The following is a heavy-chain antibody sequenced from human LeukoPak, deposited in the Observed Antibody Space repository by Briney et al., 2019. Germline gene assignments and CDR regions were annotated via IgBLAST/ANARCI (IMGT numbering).Heavy chain of an antibody. D-gene: IGHD1-20*01. CDR1: GFTFSTYG. J-gene: IGHJ4*02. CDR3: VTDLHGINWYVD. Sequence: GGSLRLSCAASGFTFSTYGMHWVGPAPGRGLEWVSSISSSSSYIYYADSVKGRFTISRDNSKNTLFLQMNSLRGDDTSLYYCVTDLHGINWYVDWGQGTLVTVSS. CDR2: ISSSSSYI. V-gene: IGHV3-21*01.